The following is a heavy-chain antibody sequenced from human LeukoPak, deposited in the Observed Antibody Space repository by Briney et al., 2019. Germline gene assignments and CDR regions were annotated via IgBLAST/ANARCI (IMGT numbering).Heavy chain of an antibody. CDR2: IYYSGST. CDR3: AREGLDYVWGSYRSSYVDY. V-gene: IGHV4-59*01. CDR1: GGSISSYY. D-gene: IGHD3-16*02. Sequence: SSETLSLTCTVSGGSISSYYWSWIRQPPGKGLEWIGYIYYSGSTNYNPSLKSRVTISVDTSKNQFSLKLSSVTAADTAVYYCAREGLDYVWGSYRSSYVDYWGQGTLVTVSS. J-gene: IGHJ4*02.